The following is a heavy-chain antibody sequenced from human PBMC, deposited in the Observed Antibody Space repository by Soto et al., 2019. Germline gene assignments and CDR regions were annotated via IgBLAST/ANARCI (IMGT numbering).Heavy chain of an antibody. V-gene: IGHV4-39*01. CDR1: GGSISGSTFY. CDR2: FYYRGST. D-gene: IGHD2-21*02. CDR3: ARHQDPVVVTAPLDY. Sequence: SETLSLTCNVSGGSISGSTFYWGWIRQPPGKGLEWIGSFYYRGSTYYNPSLKSRVTISVDTSKSHFSLRLSSVTATDTAVYYCARHQDPVVVTAPLDYWGQGTLVTVSS. J-gene: IGHJ4*02.